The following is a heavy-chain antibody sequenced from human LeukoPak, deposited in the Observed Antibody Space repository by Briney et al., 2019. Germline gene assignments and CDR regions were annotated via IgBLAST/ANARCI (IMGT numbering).Heavy chain of an antibody. Sequence: PGGSLRLSCAASGFTFSSYNINWVRQAPGKGLEWVSYISSSSSIIYYADSVTGRFTIPRDNAKNSLYLQMNSLRAEDTAVYYCARDLTVPTSMDVWGKGTTVTVSS. CDR1: GFTFSSYN. J-gene: IGHJ6*04. CDR2: ISSSSSII. CDR3: ARDLTVPTSMDV. V-gene: IGHV3-48*01. D-gene: IGHD2-2*01.